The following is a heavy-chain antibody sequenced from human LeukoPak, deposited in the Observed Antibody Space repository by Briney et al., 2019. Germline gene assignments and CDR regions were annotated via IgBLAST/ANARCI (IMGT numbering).Heavy chain of an antibody. CDR2: VYYSGNT. CDR3: ARQGYADFSPRPFDY. J-gene: IGHJ4*02. CDR1: GGSISNSGYY. Sequence: PSETLSLTCTVSGGSISNSGYYWGWIRQPPGKGLEWIGSVYYSGNTNYNPSLKNRVTISVDTSKNQFSLKLRSVTAADTAVFYCARQGYADFSPRPFDYWGQGTLVTVSP. V-gene: IGHV4-39*01. D-gene: IGHD4-17*01.